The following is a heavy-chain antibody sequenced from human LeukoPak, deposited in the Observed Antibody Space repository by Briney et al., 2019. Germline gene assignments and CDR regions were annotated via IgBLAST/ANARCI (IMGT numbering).Heavy chain of an antibody. CDR1: GGSFSGYY. CDR2: INHSGST. J-gene: IGHJ5*02. V-gene: IGHV4-34*01. CDR3: ARGKNHWVVVPAAMGGWFDP. D-gene: IGHD2-2*01. Sequence: SETLSFTCAVYGGSFSGYYWSWIRQPPGKGLEWIGEINHSGSTNYNPSLKSRVTISVDTSKNQFSLKLSSVTAADTAVYYCARGKNHWVVVPAAMGGWFDPWGQGTLVTVSS.